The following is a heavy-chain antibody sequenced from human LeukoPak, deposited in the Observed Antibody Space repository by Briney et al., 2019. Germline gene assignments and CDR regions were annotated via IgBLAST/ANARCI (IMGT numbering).Heavy chain of an antibody. J-gene: IGHJ5*02. D-gene: IGHD3-16*01. V-gene: IGHV4-4*07. CDR2: IYTSGST. Sequence: SETLSLTCTVSGGSISSYYWRWFRQPAGKGLEWIGLIYTSGSTNYNPSLKSRVTMSVDTSKNQFSLKLTSVTAADTAMYYCAREESRGGGINWFDPWGQGTLVTVSS. CDR1: GGSISSYY. CDR3: AREESRGGGINWFDP.